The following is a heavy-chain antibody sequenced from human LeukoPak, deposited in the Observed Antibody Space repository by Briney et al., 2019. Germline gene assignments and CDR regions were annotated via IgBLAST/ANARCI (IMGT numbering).Heavy chain of an antibody. D-gene: IGHD3-3*01. CDR2: ISPTGVRT. CDR1: GFTFSSYA. Sequence: SGGSLRLSCAASGFTFSSYAISWVRQAPGKGLEWVSAISPTGVRTYYADSVEGRFTISRDNSKNTLYLHMSDLRAEDTAVYYCAKGSHTYYDFWSGYGPDYWGQGTLVTVSS. V-gene: IGHV3-23*01. CDR3: AKGSHTYYDFWSGYGPDY. J-gene: IGHJ4*02.